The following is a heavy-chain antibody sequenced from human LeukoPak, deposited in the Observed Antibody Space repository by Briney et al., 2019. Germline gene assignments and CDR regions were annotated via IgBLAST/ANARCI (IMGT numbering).Heavy chain of an antibody. CDR2: IFTSSSTI. D-gene: IGHD1-1*01. V-gene: IGHV3-48*01. Sequence: GSLRLSCAASGFTVSSNYMSWVRQAPGKGLEWVSYIFTSSSTIYYADSVKGRFTISRDNAKNSLYLQMNSLRAEDTAVYYCARDGTTDYYYGMDVWGHGTTVTVSS. CDR3: ARDGTTDYYYGMDV. CDR1: GFTVSSNY. J-gene: IGHJ6*02.